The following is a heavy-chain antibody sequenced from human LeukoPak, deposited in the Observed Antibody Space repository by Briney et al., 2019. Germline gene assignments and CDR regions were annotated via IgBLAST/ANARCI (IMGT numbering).Heavy chain of an antibody. CDR3: ARTPNTYGSGSYSVF. CDR2: ISAYNGNT. V-gene: IGHV1-18*01. Sequence: ASVKVSCKASGYTFTSYGISWVRQAPGQGLEWMGWISAYNGNTNYAQKLQGRVTMTTDTSTSTAYMELRSLRSDDTAVYYCARTPNTYGSGSYSVFWGQGILVTVFS. CDR1: GYTFTSYG. J-gene: IGHJ4*02. D-gene: IGHD3-10*01.